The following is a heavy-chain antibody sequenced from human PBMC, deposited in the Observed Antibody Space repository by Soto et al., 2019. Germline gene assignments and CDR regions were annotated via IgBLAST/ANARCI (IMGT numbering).Heavy chain of an antibody. CDR2: INSDGSST. V-gene: IGHV3-74*01. Sequence: GGSLRLSCAASGFTFSSYWMHWVRQAPGKGLVWVSRINSDGSSTSYADSVKGRFTISRDNAKNTLYLQMNSLRAEDTAVYYCVRHVYGTTYDHWGPGILVTVSS. J-gene: IGHJ4*02. CDR1: GFTFSSYW. D-gene: IGHD2-8*01. CDR3: VRHVYGTTYDH.